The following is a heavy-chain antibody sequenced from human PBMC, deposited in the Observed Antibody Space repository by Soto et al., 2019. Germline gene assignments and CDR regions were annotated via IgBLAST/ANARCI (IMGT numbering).Heavy chain of an antibody. CDR1: GFGFTTYW. CDR3: ARQKHNVDTVDFDY. D-gene: IGHD5-18*01. V-gene: IGHV5-10-1*01. CDR2: IDPSDSYT. Sequence: SLKRSCKCFGFGFTTYWISWVRQMPGKGLEWMGRIDPSDSYTNYSPSFQGHVPISADKSISTACLQWSSLKASDTAMYYCARQKHNVDTVDFDYWGQGTLVTVSS. J-gene: IGHJ4*02.